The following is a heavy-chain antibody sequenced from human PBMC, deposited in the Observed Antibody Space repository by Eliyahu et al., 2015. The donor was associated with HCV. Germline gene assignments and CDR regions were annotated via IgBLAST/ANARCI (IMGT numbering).Heavy chain of an antibody. V-gene: IGHV3-15*01. CDR3: TTEDPDGPFDI. Sequence: EEQLVESGGGLIKPGGSLRLSCAASGFTFNNAWMSWVRQAPGKGLEWVGRIKRKTDGGTADYAAPVKGRFTVSRDDSEDTLYLQMNSLKIEDTAVYYCTTEDPDGPFDIWGQGTMVTVSS. CDR2: IKRKTDGGTA. J-gene: IGHJ3*02. D-gene: IGHD4-17*01. CDR1: GFTFNNAW.